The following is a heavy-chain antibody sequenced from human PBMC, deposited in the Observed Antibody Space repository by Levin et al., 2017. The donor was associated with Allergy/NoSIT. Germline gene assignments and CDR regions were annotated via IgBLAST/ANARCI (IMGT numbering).Heavy chain of an antibody. J-gene: IGHJ4*02. CDR2: ISYDGSNK. D-gene: IGHD2-15*01. V-gene: IGHV3-30*18. CDR3: AKDFLDIVVVVAAAIDY. CDR1: GFTFSSYG. Sequence: GESLKISCAASGFTFSSYGMHWVRQAPGKGLEWVAVISYDGSNKYYADSVKGRFTISRDNSKNTLYLQMNSLRAEDTAVYYCAKDFLDIVVVVAAAIDYWGQGTLVTVSS.